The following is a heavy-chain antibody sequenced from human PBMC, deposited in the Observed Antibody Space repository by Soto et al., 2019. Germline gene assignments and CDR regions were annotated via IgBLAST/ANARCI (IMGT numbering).Heavy chain of an antibody. Sequence: EVQLLESGGDWVQPGGSVRLSCAASGFSCRNCVMNWVRQSLGKGLEWVSGISASGDSTYHADSVKGLFTISRDNPKNTLYLQLNTQRTDDTDVYYCAYRNWDGFSCDTCYVFDFWGQGTMVTVSS. V-gene: IGHV3-23*01. D-gene: IGHD1-1*01. CDR2: ISASGDST. CDR3: AYRNWDGFSCDTCYVFDF. J-gene: IGHJ4*02. CDR1: GFSCRNCV.